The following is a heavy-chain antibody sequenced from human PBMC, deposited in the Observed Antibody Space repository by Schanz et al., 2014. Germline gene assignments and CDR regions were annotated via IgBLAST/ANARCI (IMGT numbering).Heavy chain of an antibody. CDR2: IKHDGSVK. Sequence: VQLVESGGGVVQPGRSLRLSCVASGFTFSSYDVFWVRQAPGKGLEWVANIKHDGSVKDYVDSVEGRFTISRDNAKRSLFLQMNSLRVEDTAVYFCVSQTGSPNYWGQGTLVTVSP. CDR1: GFTFSSYD. V-gene: IGHV3-7*01. J-gene: IGHJ4*02. D-gene: IGHD6-13*01. CDR3: VSQTGSPNY.